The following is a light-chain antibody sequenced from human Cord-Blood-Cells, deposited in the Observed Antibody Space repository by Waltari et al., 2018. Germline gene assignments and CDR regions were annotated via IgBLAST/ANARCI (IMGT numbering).Light chain of an antibody. CDR3: QHSYSTPRS. V-gene: IGKV1-39*01. CDR1: QSISSY. Sequence: DIQMTQSPSSLSVSVGDRVTITCRASQSISSYLNWYQQKPGKAPKLLIYAASSLQSGVPSRFSGSGSGTYFTLTISSLQPEDFATYYCQHSYSTPRSFGQGTKLEIK. J-gene: IGKJ2*03. CDR2: AAS.